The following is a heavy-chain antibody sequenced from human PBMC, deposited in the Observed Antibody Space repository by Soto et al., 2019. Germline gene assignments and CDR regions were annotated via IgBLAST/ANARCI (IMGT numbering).Heavy chain of an antibody. Sequence: GPTLVNPTQTLTLTCTFSGFSFTTAGVAVGWIRQTPGGALEWLTLIYYNDDRRFSPSLKTRLTITGDTSKNQVVLSLTNVDPGDTATYFCAHSDGGYEIIYFDFWGQGIPVT. J-gene: IGHJ4*02. CDR2: IYYNDDR. CDR1: GFSFTTAGVA. CDR3: AHSDGGYEIIYFDF. V-gene: IGHV2-5*01. D-gene: IGHD5-12*01.